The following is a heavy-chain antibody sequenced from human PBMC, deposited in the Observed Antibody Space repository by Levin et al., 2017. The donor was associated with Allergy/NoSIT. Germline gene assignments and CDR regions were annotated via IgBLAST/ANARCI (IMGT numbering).Heavy chain of an antibody. J-gene: IGHJ6*03. CDR1: GYSFTSYW. Sequence: NRGESLKISCKGSGYSFTSYWIGWVRQMPGKGLEWMGIIYPGDSDTRYSPSFQGQVTISADKSISTAYLQWSRLKASDTAIYYCARRGTRDYYYYMDVWGKGTTVTVSS. D-gene: IGHD1-1*01. CDR2: IYPGDSDT. V-gene: IGHV5-51*01. CDR3: ARRGTRDYYYYMDV.